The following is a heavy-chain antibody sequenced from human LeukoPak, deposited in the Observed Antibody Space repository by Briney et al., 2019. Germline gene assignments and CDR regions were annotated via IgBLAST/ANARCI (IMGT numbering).Heavy chain of an antibody. CDR3: ARNYDSSGYGYNRFDP. V-gene: IGHV3-21*01. Sequence: GGSLRLSCAASGFTFSTYSMNWVRQAPGKGLEWVSSITGSSSFIYYVDSVKGRFTISRDNAKNSLHLQMNSLRAEDTAVYYCARNYDSSGYGYNRFDPWGQGTLVTVSS. J-gene: IGHJ5*02. CDR1: GFTFSTYS. D-gene: IGHD3-22*01. CDR2: ITGSSSFI.